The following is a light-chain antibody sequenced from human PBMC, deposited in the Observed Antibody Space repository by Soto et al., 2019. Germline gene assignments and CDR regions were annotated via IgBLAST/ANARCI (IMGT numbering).Light chain of an antibody. J-gene: IGLJ2*01. Sequence: QSVLTQPASVSGSPGQSITISCTGTSSDVGSYNLVSWYQQHPGKAPKLMIYEGSKRPSGVSNRFSGSKSGNMASLTISGLHAEDEAYYYCCSYAGSSRVFGGGTQLTVL. CDR1: SSDVGSYNL. V-gene: IGLV2-23*01. CDR3: CSYAGSSRV. CDR2: EGS.